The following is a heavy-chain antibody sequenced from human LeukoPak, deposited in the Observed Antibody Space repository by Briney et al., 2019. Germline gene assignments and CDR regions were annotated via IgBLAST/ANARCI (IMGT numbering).Heavy chain of an antibody. CDR2: INPNSGGT. V-gene: IGHV1-2*02. CDR3: ARNTQYYDFWSGYSSADYYYYMDV. CDR1: GYTFTGYY. J-gene: IGHJ6*03. Sequence: ASVKVSCKASGYTFTGYYMYWVRQAPGQGLEWMGWINPNSGGTNYAQKFQGRVTMTRDTSISTAYMELSRLRSDDTAVYYCARNTQYYDFWSGYSSADYYYYMDVWGKGTTVTVSS. D-gene: IGHD3-3*01.